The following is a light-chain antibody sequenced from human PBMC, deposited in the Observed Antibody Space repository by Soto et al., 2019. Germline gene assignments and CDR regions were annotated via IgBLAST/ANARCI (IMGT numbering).Light chain of an antibody. CDR3: QQSYSTPRT. Sequence: DIQMTQFPSSLSASVGDRVTVTCRASQSVITYLNWYQQKPGKAPTLLISGASSLQSGVPSRFSGSGSETDFTLTISSLQPEDFATYYCQQSYSTPRTFGQGTKLEIK. V-gene: IGKV1-39*01. J-gene: IGKJ2*01. CDR1: QSVITY. CDR2: GAS.